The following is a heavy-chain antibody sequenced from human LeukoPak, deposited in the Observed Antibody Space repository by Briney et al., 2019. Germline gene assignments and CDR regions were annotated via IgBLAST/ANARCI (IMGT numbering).Heavy chain of an antibody. Sequence: GGSLRLSCAASGFTFSSYSMNWVRQAPGKGLEWVSSISSSSYIYYADSVKGRFTISRDNAKNSLYLQMNSLRAEDTAVYYCARSLRYFDWLVLLGYWGQGTLVTVSS. CDR2: ISSSSYI. CDR1: GFTFSSYS. V-gene: IGHV3-21*01. D-gene: IGHD3-9*01. J-gene: IGHJ4*02. CDR3: ARSLRYFDWLVLLGY.